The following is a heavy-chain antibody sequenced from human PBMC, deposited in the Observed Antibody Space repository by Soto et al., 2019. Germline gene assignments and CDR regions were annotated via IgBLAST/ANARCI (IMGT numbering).Heavy chain of an antibody. CDR2: ISWNSGTI. D-gene: IGHD2-21*02. CDR1: GFSFDEYG. CDR3: AKSKGGTANGMDV. Sequence: EVQLVESGGGLVQPGRSLRLSCAASGFSFDEYGMHWVRQAPGKGLEWVSGISWNSGTIGYADSVKGRFSISRDNAKKTLYLQMNSLRAEDRALYYCAKSKGGTANGMDVWGQGTTVIDSS. J-gene: IGHJ6*02. V-gene: IGHV3-9*01.